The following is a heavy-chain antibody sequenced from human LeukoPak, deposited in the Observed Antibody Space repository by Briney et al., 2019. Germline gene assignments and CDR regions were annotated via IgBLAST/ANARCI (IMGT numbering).Heavy chain of an antibody. CDR2: IYYSGST. CDR1: GGSISSYY. V-gene: IGHV4-59*01. D-gene: IGHD3-22*01. CDR3: ARVLYYYDSSGYYSLYFDY. J-gene: IGHJ4*02. Sequence: PSETLSLTCTVSGGSISSYYWSWIRQPPGKGLEWLGYIYYSGSTNYNPSLKSRVTISVDTSKNQFSLKLSSVTAADTAVYYCARVLYYYDSSGYYSLYFDYWGQGTLVTVSS.